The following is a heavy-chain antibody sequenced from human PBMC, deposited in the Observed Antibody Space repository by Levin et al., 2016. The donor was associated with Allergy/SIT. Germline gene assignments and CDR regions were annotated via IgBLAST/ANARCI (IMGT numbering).Heavy chain of an antibody. D-gene: IGHD6-13*01. V-gene: IGHV3-23*01. Sequence: GGSLRLSCAASGFTFSSYAMSWVRQAPGKGLEWVSAISGSGGSTYYADSVKGRFTISRDNSKNTLYLQMNSLRAEDTAVYYCAKDAVLAAAGPNWYFDLWGRGTLVTVSS. CDR3: AKDAVLAAAGPNWYFDL. J-gene: IGHJ2*01. CDR2: ISGSGGST. CDR1: GFTFSSYA.